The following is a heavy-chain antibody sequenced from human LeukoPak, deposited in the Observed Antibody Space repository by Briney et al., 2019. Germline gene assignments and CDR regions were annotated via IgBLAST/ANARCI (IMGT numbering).Heavy chain of an antibody. Sequence: RTGGSLRLSCAASGFKFDDYGMSWVRQVPGKGLEWVSGIHWNGGSRRYADSVKGRFTISRDNAKNSVSPQMNSLTSADSAFYHCARDRCSSTSCYNTPNWFDPWGQGTLVTVSS. V-gene: IGHV3-20*01. CDR2: IHWNGGSR. CDR3: ARDRCSSTSCYNTPNWFDP. D-gene: IGHD2-2*02. CDR1: GFKFDDYG. J-gene: IGHJ5*02.